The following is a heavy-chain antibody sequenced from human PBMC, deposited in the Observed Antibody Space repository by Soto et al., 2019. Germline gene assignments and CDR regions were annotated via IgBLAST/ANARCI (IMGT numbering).Heavy chain of an antibody. CDR2: IKHDVSED. D-gene: IGHD1-26*01. Sequence: GESLRLTCVASGFTFSDYYMTWVRQPPGQGLEWVANIKHDVSEDHYVDSGKGRFAVSRHNAKISVYLEMNSLRAEDTAVYYWVRDRSWVGRGDVDSWGQGTLVTVSS. J-gene: IGHJ4*02. CDR3: VRDRSWVGRGDVDS. CDR1: GFTFSDYY. V-gene: IGHV3-7*01.